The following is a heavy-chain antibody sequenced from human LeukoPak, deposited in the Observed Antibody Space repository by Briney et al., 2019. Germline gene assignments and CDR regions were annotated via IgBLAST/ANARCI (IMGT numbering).Heavy chain of an antibody. Sequence: SETLSLTCTVSGGSISSSSYSWGWIRQPPGKGLEWIGSIYYSGSTYYNPSLKSRVTISVDTSKNQFSLKLSSVTAADTAVYYCARVYRGWVDYWGQGTLVTVSS. J-gene: IGHJ4*02. V-gene: IGHV4-39*07. CDR3: ARVYRGWVDY. D-gene: IGHD3-16*02. CDR2: IYYSGST. CDR1: GGSISSSSYS.